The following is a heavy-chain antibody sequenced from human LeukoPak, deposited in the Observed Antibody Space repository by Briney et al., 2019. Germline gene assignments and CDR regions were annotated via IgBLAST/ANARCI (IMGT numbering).Heavy chain of an antibody. Sequence: GGSLRLSCAASGFTFNSYGMHWVRQAPGKGLEWVSAISGSGGSTYYADSVKGRFTISRDNSKNTLYLQMNSLRAEDTAVYYCAKDPYYYDSSGYPGDAFDIWGQGTMVTVSS. D-gene: IGHD3-22*01. CDR3: AKDPYYYDSSGYPGDAFDI. CDR2: ISGSGGST. J-gene: IGHJ3*02. CDR1: GFTFNSYG. V-gene: IGHV3-23*01.